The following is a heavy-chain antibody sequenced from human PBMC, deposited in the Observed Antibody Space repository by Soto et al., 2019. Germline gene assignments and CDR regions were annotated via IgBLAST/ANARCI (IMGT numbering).Heavy chain of an antibody. CDR1: GDSVSSNSAA. D-gene: IGHD3-3*01. Sequence: SQTLSLTCAISGDSVSSNSAAWNWIRQSPSRGLEWLGRTYYRSKWYNDYAVSVKSRITINPDTSKNQFSLQLNSVTPEDTAVYYCARVHLKYYDFWSGYYTPIPSFYYYYGMDVWGQGTTVTVSS. CDR2: TYYRSKWYN. V-gene: IGHV6-1*01. CDR3: ARVHLKYYDFWSGYYTPIPSFYYYYGMDV. J-gene: IGHJ6*02.